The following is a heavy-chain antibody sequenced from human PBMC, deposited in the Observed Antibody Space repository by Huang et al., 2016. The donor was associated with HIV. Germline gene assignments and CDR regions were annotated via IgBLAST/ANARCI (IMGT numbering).Heavy chain of an antibody. D-gene: IGHD1-1*01. CDR2: ITFDGKNK. V-gene: IGHV3-30*18. CDR1: GFTFSGYG. J-gene: IGHJ4*02. Sequence: QVHLVESGGGVVQPGRSLRLSCAASGFTFSGYGMHWVRQAPGKWLEWLAVITFDGKNKYYADSVRGRFTVSRDNSQNTVSLQMNTLRAEDTAVYYCAKDNDLYYFDYWGQGTLVTVSS. CDR3: AKDNDLYYFDY.